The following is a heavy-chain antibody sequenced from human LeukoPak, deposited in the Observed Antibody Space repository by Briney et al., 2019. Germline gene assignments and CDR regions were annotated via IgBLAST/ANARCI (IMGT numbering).Heavy chain of an antibody. J-gene: IGHJ5*02. Sequence: GASVKVSCKASGYTFTGYYMHWVRQAPGQGLEWMGWINPNSGGTNYAQKFQGRVTMTGDTSISTAYMELSRLRSDDTAVYYCARDYYDSSGSINNWFDPWGQGTLVTVS. CDR2: INPNSGGT. CDR3: ARDYYDSSGSINNWFDP. CDR1: GYTFTGYY. D-gene: IGHD3-22*01. V-gene: IGHV1-2*02.